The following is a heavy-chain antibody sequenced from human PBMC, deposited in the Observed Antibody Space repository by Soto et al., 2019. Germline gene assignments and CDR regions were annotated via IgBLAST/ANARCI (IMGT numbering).Heavy chain of an antibody. CDR2: ISSSGHTI. Sequence: EVQLVESGGDLVQPGGSLRLSCAASGFTFSSYEMNWVRQAPGKGLEWVSYISSSGHTIYYADSVKGRFTISRDNAKNSLYLPMNSLRAEYTAVYYCARDPHCSGGSCYYAESFHHWGQGTLVTVSS. V-gene: IGHV3-48*03. J-gene: IGHJ1*01. CDR1: GFTFSSYE. D-gene: IGHD2-15*01. CDR3: ARDPHCSGGSCYYAESFHH.